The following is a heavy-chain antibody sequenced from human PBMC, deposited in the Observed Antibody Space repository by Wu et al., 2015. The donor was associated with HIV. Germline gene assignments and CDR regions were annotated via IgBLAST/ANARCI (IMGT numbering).Heavy chain of an antibody. Sequence: QVQLVQSGAEMKKPGASVKVSCKASGYTFTSYYLHWVRQAPGQGLQWVAWITPNGGGTNSAQMFQGRVTLTRDTSISTAYLELTSLTSDDTAVYYCVRGARGMPKGAFEIWGQGTLV. J-gene: IGHJ3*02. CDR3: VRGARGMPKGAFEI. CDR2: ITPNGGGT. V-gene: IGHV1-2*02. CDR1: GYTFTSYY. D-gene: IGHD3-10*01.